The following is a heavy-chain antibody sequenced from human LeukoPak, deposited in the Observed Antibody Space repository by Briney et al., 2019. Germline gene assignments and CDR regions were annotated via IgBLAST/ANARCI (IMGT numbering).Heavy chain of an antibody. J-gene: IGHJ6*02. CDR2: INHSGST. V-gene: IGHV4-34*01. CDR1: GGSFSGYY. Sequence: SETLSLTCAVYGGSFSGYYWSWIRQPPGKGLEWIGEINHSGSTNYNPSLKSRVTISVDTSKNQFSLKLSSVTAADTAVYYCARVPGTTLNYYYYGMDVWGQGTMVTVSS. D-gene: IGHD4-17*01. CDR3: ARVPGTTLNYYYYGMDV.